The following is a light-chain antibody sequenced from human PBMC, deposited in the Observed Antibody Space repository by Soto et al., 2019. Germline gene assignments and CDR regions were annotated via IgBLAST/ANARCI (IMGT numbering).Light chain of an antibody. V-gene: IGKV3-15*01. CDR3: QQYNNWPPWT. Sequence: EIVVTQSPATLSVSPGERATLSCRASQSVSSNLAWYQHKPGQTPRLLIYAASTRATGIPDRFSGSGSGTEFTLTISSLQSEDFALYYCQQYNNWPPWTFGQGTKVDIK. CDR1: QSVSSN. CDR2: AAS. J-gene: IGKJ1*01.